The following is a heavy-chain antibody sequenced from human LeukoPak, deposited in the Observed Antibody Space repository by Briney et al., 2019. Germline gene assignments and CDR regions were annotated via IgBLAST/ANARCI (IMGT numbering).Heavy chain of an antibody. D-gene: IGHD4-23*01. J-gene: IGHJ4*02. CDR2: IKQDGSDR. V-gene: IGHV3-7*01. CDR3: ARDLAVGTFDY. CDR1: GFTFRNYW. Sequence: GGSLRLSCAASGFTFRNYWMSWVRQAPGTGLEWVANIKQDGSDRNYVTSVRGRFTISRDNAESSLYLQMNSLRAEDTAVYYCARDLAVGTFDYWGQGTLVTVSS.